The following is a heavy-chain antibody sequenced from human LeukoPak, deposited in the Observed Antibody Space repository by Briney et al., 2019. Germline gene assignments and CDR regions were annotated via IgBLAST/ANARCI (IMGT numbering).Heavy chain of an antibody. Sequence: ASVKVSCKASGYTFTNYGISWVRQATGQGLEWMGWMNPNSGNTGYAQKFQGRVTMTRNTSISTAYMELSSLRSEDTAVYYCARGRGYSSGWYRGNNWFDPWGQGTLVTVSS. J-gene: IGHJ5*02. CDR1: GYTFTNYG. CDR2: MNPNSGNT. CDR3: ARGRGYSSGWYRGNNWFDP. D-gene: IGHD6-19*01. V-gene: IGHV1-8*02.